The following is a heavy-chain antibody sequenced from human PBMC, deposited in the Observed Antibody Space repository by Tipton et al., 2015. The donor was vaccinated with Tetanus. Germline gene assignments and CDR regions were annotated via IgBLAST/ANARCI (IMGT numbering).Heavy chain of an antibody. J-gene: IGHJ6*02. D-gene: IGHD3-10*01. CDR3: AKDNGPLRFGVYGMDV. Sequence: SLRLSCAASGFIFSHFPMHWVRQAPGMELEYLSSILDERTTLYANSVKGRFTISRDNAKNSLYLQMNSLRAEDTALYYCAKDNGPLRFGVYGMDVWGQGTTVTVSS. CDR2: ILDERTT. CDR1: GFIFSHFP. V-gene: IGHV3-9*01.